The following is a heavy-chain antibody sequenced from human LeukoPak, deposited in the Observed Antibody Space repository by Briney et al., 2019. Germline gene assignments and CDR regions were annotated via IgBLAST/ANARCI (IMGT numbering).Heavy chain of an antibody. J-gene: IGHJ4*02. CDR3: ARWGSDWE. Sequence: ASVKVSCKASGGTFSSYAISWVRQAPGQGLEWMGRINPNSGGTNYAQKFQGRVTMTRDTSISTAYMELSRLRSDDTAVYYCARWGSDWEWGQGTLVTVSS. CDR2: INPNSGGT. D-gene: IGHD3-16*01. CDR1: GGTFSSYA. V-gene: IGHV1-2*06.